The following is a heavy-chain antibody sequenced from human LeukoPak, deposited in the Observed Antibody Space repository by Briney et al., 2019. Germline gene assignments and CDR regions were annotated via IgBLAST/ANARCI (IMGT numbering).Heavy chain of an antibody. CDR1: GFTFSDHY. CDR3: ANTWIG. V-gene: IGHV3-72*01. J-gene: IGHJ4*02. Sequence: GGSLRLSCAASGFTFSDHYMDWVRQAPGKGLEWVGRSRDKINSYSTEYAASVKGRFTISRDDSKNSLYLQMNSLKTEDTAVYYCANTWIGWGQGTLVTVSS. CDR2: SRDKINSYST. D-gene: IGHD2-2*03.